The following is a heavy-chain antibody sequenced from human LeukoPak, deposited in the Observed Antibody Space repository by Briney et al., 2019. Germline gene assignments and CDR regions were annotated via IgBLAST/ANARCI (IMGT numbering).Heavy chain of an antibody. Sequence: GGSLRLSCAASGFTFSSYSMNWVRQAPGKGLEWVSSISSSSSYIYYADSVKGRFTISRDNDKNSLYLQMNSLRAEDTAVYYCARTEILTYCTNGVCSHYWYFDLWGRGTLVTVSS. D-gene: IGHD2-8*01. CDR1: GFTFSSYS. V-gene: IGHV3-21*01. CDR3: ARTEILTYCTNGVCSHYWYFDL. J-gene: IGHJ2*01. CDR2: ISSSSSYI.